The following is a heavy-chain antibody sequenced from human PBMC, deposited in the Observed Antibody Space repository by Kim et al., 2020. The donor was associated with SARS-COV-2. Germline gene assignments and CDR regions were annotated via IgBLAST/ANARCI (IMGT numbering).Heavy chain of an antibody. J-gene: IGHJ5*02. Sequence: SETLSLTCTVSGGSVSSGSYYWSWIRQPPGKGLEWIGYIYYSGSTNYNPSLKSRVTISVDTSKNQFSLKLSSVTAADTAVYYCARARGETIFGVVKANWFEPWGQGTLVTVSS. CDR1: GGSVSSGSYY. CDR2: IYYSGST. CDR3: ARARGETIFGVVKANWFEP. V-gene: IGHV4-61*01. D-gene: IGHD3-3*01.